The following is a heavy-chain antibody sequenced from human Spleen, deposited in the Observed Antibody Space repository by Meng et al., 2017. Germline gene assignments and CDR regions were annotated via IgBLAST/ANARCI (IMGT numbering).Heavy chain of an antibody. J-gene: IGHJ4*02. D-gene: IGHD1-26*01. CDR1: GFTVSSNE. V-gene: IGHV3-38-3*01. Sequence: GESLKISCAASGFTVSSNEMSWVRQAPGKGQAWVSSSSGDSTDYADSGKGRFTISRDDSKNTLYLQMNSLRAEDTAVYYCARVVIVGAKRYYFDYWGQGTLVTVSS. CDR3: ARVVIVGAKRYYFDY. CDR2: SSGDST.